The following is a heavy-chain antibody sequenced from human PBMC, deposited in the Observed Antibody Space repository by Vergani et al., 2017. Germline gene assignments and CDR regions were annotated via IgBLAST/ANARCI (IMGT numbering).Heavy chain of an antibody. V-gene: IGHV3-21*01. Sequence: VQLVESGGGLVKPGGSLRLSCAASGFTFSSYSMNWVRQAPGQGLEWVSSISSSSSYIYYADSVKGRFTISRDNAKNSLYLQMNSLRAEDTAVYYCARDTPSTMVRGVTTRGDAFDIWGQGTMVTVSS. CDR3: ARDTPSTMVRGVTTRGDAFDI. CDR2: ISSSSSYI. J-gene: IGHJ3*02. D-gene: IGHD3-10*01. CDR1: GFTFSSYS.